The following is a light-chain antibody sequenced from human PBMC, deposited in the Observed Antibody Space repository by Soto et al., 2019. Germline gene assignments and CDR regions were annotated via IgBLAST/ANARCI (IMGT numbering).Light chain of an antibody. CDR2: EVT. CDR3: ISYTDRQSYL. V-gene: IGLV2-8*01. Sequence: QSVLTQPPSASGSPGQSVTISCTGTSSDVGTYHYVSWYQQHPGKAPKLMIYEVTKRPSGVPDRFSGSRSAITASLTISGLQTEDEADYYCISYTDRQSYLFGTGTKLTVL. CDR1: SSDVGTYHY. J-gene: IGLJ1*01.